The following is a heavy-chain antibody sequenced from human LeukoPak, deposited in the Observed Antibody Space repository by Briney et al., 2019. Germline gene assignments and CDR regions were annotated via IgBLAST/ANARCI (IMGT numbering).Heavy chain of an antibody. CDR1: GASVSSASY. D-gene: IGHD1-26*01. CDR2: IYNGVNT. Sequence: SETLSLTCTVSGASVSSASYWTWIRQPPGKGVEWIAHIYNGVNTNYNPSLKSRVTISVDTSENQLYLRLNSVTAADTAVYYCARSRAFNSGAFDPWGQGSLVTVSS. CDR3: ARSRAFNSGAFDP. J-gene: IGHJ5*02. V-gene: IGHV4-61*01.